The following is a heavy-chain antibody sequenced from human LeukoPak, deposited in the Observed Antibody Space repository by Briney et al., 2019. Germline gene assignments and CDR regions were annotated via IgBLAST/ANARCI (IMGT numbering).Heavy chain of an antibody. V-gene: IGHV3-23*01. CDR1: GFTFSSYA. D-gene: IGHD3-22*01. CDR3: ARDEIVVVITFSAFDI. CDR2: ISGSGGST. Sequence: GGSLRLSCAASGFTFSSYAMSWVRQAPGKGLEWVSGISGSGGSTYYADSVKGRFTISRDNSKNTLYLQMNSLRAEDTAVYYCARDEIVVVITFSAFDIWGQGTMVTVSS. J-gene: IGHJ3*02.